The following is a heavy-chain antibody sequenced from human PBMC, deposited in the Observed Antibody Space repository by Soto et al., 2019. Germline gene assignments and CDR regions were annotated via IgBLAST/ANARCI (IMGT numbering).Heavy chain of an antibody. CDR3: ATSRSPVIYYFDY. CDR2: MNPNSGNT. V-gene: IGHV1-8*01. J-gene: IGHJ4*02. CDR1: GYTFTSYD. D-gene: IGHD2-21*01. Sequence: GASVKVSCKASGYTFTSYDINWVRQATGQGLEWMGWMNPNSGNTVYAQKFQGRVTMTEDTSTDSAYMELSTLRSEDTGVYYCATSRSPVIYYFDYWGQGTLVPVSS.